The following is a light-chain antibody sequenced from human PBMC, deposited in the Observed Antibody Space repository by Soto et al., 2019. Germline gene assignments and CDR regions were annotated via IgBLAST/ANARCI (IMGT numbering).Light chain of an antibody. CDR1: QSISTH. CDR3: QQYGRT. J-gene: IGKJ1*01. V-gene: IGKV3-20*01. CDR2: GAS. Sequence: EIVLTQSPATLSLSPGARFPLFCRASQSISTHLAWYQQKPGQAPRLLIYGASSRATGIPDRFSGSGSGTDFTLTISRLEPEDFAVYYCQQYGRTFGQGTKVDIK.